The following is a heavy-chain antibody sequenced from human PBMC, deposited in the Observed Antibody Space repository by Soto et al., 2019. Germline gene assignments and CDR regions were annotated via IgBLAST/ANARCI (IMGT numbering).Heavy chain of an antibody. Sequence: ASVKVSCKASGYIFTAYSMHWVRQAPGQGLEWVGWFDPNRGDTIYAQKFQGRVTLTGDTSISTAYMELYSLTSDDTAVYYCAREASAVISLDYWGQGTLVTVSS. J-gene: IGHJ4*02. CDR2: FDPNRGDT. CDR1: GYIFTAYS. D-gene: IGHD6-19*01. CDR3: AREASAVISLDY. V-gene: IGHV1-2*02.